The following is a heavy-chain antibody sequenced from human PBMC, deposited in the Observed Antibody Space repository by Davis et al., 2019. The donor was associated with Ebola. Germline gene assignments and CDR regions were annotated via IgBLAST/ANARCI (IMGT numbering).Heavy chain of an antibody. J-gene: IGHJ6*04. CDR3: ARDHCSSTSCVGMDV. CDR1: GGSISSGGYY. V-gene: IGHV4-31*03. CDR2: IYYSGST. D-gene: IGHD2-2*01. Sequence: LRLSCTVSGGSISSGGYYWSWIRQHPGKGLEWIGYIYYSGSTYYNPSLKSRVTISVDTSKNQFSLKLSSVTAADTAVYYCARDHCSSTSCVGMDVWGKGTTVTVSS.